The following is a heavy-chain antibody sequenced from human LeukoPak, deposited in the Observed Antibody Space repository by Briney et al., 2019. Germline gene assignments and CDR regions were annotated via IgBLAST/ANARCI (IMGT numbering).Heavy chain of an antibody. CDR3: ARGGFSHGFDV. D-gene: IGHD5-12*01. Sequence: PGGSLRLSCAASGFTFSSYALSWVRQAPGKGLVWVGRIDNDGSDTIYADSVKGRFTVSRDNAKNTLYLQMNSLRAEDTAVYFCARGGFSHGFDVWGQGTVVTVSS. CDR2: IDNDGSDT. CDR1: GFTFSSYA. V-gene: IGHV3-74*01. J-gene: IGHJ3*01.